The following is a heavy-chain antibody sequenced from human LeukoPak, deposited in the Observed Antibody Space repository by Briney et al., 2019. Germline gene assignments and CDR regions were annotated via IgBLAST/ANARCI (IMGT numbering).Heavy chain of an antibody. J-gene: IGHJ4*02. CDR1: GGPISSGGYY. D-gene: IGHD5-12*01. CDR3: ARSLGVATIYPLDY. CDR2: IYYSGSA. V-gene: IGHV4-31*03. Sequence: SQTLSLTCTVSGGPISSGGYYWSWIRQHPGKGLEWIGYIYYSGSAYYNPSLKSRVTISVDTSKNQFSLKLSSVTAADTAVYYCARSLGVATIYPLDYWGQGTLVTVSS.